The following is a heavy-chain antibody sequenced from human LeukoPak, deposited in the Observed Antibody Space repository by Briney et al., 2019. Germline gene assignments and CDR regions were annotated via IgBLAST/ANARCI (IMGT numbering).Heavy chain of an antibody. Sequence: GALRLSCAASGFTFHNYGMHWVRQAPGKGLGWVAFIRYDGSNKYYAESVKGRFTISRDDSKNTLYLQMKSLRAEDTAVYYCAKPITTVTPFDYWGQGTLVTVSS. V-gene: IGHV3-30*02. CDR3: AKPITTVTPFDY. CDR2: IRYDGSNK. D-gene: IGHD4-17*01. J-gene: IGHJ4*02. CDR1: GFTFHNYG.